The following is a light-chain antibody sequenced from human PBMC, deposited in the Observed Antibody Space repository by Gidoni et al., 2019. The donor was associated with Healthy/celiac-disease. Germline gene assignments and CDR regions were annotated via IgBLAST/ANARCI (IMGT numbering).Light chain of an antibody. V-gene: IGLV2-11*01. CDR2: DVS. CDR3: CSYAGVFYVKV. J-gene: IGLJ2*01. CDR1: SSDVGGYNY. Sequence: QSALTQPRSVSGSPGQSVTISCTGTSSDVGGYNYVSWYQQHPGKAPKLMIYDVSQRPSGVPDRFSGSKSGNTASLTISGLQAEDEADYYCCSYAGVFYVKVFGGGTKLTVL.